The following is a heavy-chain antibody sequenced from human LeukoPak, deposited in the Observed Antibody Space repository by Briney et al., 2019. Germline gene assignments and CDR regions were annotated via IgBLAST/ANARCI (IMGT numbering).Heavy chain of an antibody. V-gene: IGHV4-61*01. J-gene: IGHJ6*02. CDR2: IQNSART. CDR1: GGSVNSGSYF. Sequence: SETLSLTCTVSGGSVNSGSYFWSWIRQPPGKGLEWIGYIQNSARTNYNPSLESRVTISVDSSKDQFALRLSSVTAADTAVYYCATDYSNFYGMDVWGQGTTVTVSS. D-gene: IGHD4-11*01. CDR3: ATDYSNFYGMDV.